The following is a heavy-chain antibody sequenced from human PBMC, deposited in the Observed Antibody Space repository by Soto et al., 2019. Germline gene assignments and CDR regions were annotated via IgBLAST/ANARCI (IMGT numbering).Heavy chain of an antibody. J-gene: IGHJ6*02. D-gene: IGHD1-26*01. V-gene: IGHV1-18*01. CDR3: ARILLVGTTDYYYYGMDV. CDR1: GYTFTSYG. Sequence: QVQLVQSGAEVKKPGASVKVSCKASGYTFTSYGISWVRQAPGQGLEWMGWISAYNGNTNYAQKLQGRVTMTTDTSTSTAYMELRSLRSDDKAVYYCARILLVGTTDYYYYGMDVWGQGTTVTVSS. CDR2: ISAYNGNT.